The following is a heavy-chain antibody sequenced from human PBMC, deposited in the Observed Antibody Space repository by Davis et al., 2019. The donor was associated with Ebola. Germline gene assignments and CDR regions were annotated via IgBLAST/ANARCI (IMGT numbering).Heavy chain of an antibody. CDR1: GFTFSSYW. V-gene: IGHV3-7*03. Sequence: GESLKISCAVSGFTFSSYWMSWVRQGPGKGLEWVANIKQDGSAKYYVDSVKGRFTISRDNTKNSLYLQMNSLRAEDTAVYYCARGDYQDSSGYWVDAFDVWGRGTLVTVSS. CDR2: IKQDGSAK. CDR3: ARGDYQDSSGYWVDAFDV. J-gene: IGHJ3*01. D-gene: IGHD3-22*01.